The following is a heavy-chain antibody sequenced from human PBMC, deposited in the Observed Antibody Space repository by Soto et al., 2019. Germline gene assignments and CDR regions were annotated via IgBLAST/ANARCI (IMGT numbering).Heavy chain of an antibody. V-gene: IGHV1-8*01. CDR3: AGVRSPDSSGYYQELYYYYGMDV. Sequence: QVQLVQSGAEVKKPGASVKVSCKASGYTFTSYDINWVRQATGQGLEWMGWMNPNRGNTGYAQKFQGRVTMTRNTSISTAYMELSSLRSEDAAVYYRAGVRSPDSSGYYQELYYYYGMDVWGQWTTVTVAS. D-gene: IGHD3-22*01. CDR1: GYTFTSYD. CDR2: MNPNRGNT. J-gene: IGHJ6*02.